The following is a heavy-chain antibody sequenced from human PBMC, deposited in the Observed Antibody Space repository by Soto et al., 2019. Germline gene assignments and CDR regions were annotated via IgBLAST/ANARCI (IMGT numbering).Heavy chain of an antibody. J-gene: IGHJ5*01. CDR3: ARDPSEGRVGNWFES. CDR2: ISSSTSYV. V-gene: IGHV3-21*06. Sequence: GGALRLSCAASGFTFSRYGMNWLRQAPGKGLEWVASISSSTSYVYYADSVKGRFSTSRDNAKNILYLEMYGLRTEDTAVYYCARDPSEGRVGNWFESWGQGTLVTVS. D-gene: IGHD2-2*01. CDR1: GFTFSRYG.